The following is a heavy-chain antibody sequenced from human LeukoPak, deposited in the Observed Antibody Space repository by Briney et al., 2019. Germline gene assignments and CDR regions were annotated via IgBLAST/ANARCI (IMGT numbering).Heavy chain of an antibody. CDR3: AREIADSSGWFDY. J-gene: IGHJ4*02. CDR1: GFTFSSYE. V-gene: IGHV3-48*03. CDR2: ISSSGSTI. Sequence: GGSLRLSCAASGFTFSSYEMNWVRQAPGKGLEWVSYISSSGSTIYYADSVKGRFTISRDNAKNSLYLQMNSLRAEDTAVYYCAREIADSSGWFDYWGQGTLVTVSS. D-gene: IGHD6-19*01.